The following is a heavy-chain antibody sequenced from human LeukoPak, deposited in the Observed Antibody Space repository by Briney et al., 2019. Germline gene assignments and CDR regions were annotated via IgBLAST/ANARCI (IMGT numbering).Heavy chain of an antibody. Sequence: GGSLRLSCAASGFTFSSYSMNWVRQAPGKGLEWVSSISSSSSYIYYADSVKGRFTISRDNAKNSLYLQMNSLRAEDTAVYYCAASLQNYYDSRRYGTWGQGTLVTVSS. D-gene: IGHD3-22*01. J-gene: IGHJ5*02. CDR1: GFTFSSYS. V-gene: IGHV3-21*01. CDR2: ISSSSSYI. CDR3: AASLQNYYDSRRYGT.